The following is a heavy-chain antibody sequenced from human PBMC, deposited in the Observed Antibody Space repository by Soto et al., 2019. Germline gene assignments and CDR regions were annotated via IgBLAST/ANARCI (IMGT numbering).Heavy chain of an antibody. CDR3: ASSGSYRLDY. J-gene: IGHJ4*02. CDR2: ISGSSSLI. D-gene: IGHD1-26*01. CDR1: TFTFSGYS. Sequence: PGGSLRLSCAASTFTFSGYSMNWVRQAPGKGLEWVSFISGSSSLIYYADSVKGRFTISRDNAKNSLYLQMNSLRDEDTAVYYCASSGSYRLDYWGQGTLVTVSS. V-gene: IGHV3-48*02.